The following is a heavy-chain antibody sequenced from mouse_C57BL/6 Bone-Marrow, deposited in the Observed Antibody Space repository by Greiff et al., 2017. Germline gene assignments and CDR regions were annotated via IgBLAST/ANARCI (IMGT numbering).Heavy chain of an antibody. J-gene: IGHJ2*01. CDR2: IYPGGGYT. Sequence: QVQLQQSGAELVRPGTSVKMSCKASGYTFTNYWIGWAKQRPGHGLEWIGDIYPGGGYTNYNEKFKGKATLTADKSSSTAYMQVSSLTSEDSAIYYCARLTVTGYYFDYWGQGTTLTVSS. V-gene: IGHV1-63*01. CDR1: GYTFTNYW. CDR3: ARLTVTGYYFDY. D-gene: IGHD4-1*01.